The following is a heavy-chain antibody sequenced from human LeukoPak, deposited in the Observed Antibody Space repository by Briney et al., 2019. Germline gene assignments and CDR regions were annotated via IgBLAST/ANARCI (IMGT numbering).Heavy chain of an antibody. CDR1: GGSISSNIW. CDR3: LRHSGYSSNWLFNY. V-gene: IGHV4-4*02. Sequence: SGTLSLTCAASGGSISSNIWWSWVRQPPGKGLEWIGEMYHTGSTNSNPSLKSRVTISVDTSKNQFSLKVSSVTAADTAVYYCLRHSGYSSNWLFNYWGQGALVTVSS. CDR2: MYHTGST. D-gene: IGHD6-13*01. J-gene: IGHJ4*02.